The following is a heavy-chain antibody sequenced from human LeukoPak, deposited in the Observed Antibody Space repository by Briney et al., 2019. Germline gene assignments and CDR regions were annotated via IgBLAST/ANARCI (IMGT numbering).Heavy chain of an antibody. D-gene: IGHD6-13*01. CDR2: INPNSGGT. Sequence: ASVKVSCKASGYTFTGYYMHWVRQAPGQGLEWMGWINPNSGGTNYAQKFQGRVTMTRDTSISTAFMDLSRLRSDDTAVYYCARTTEAHSWQTRYYSYYMDVWGKGTTVTVSS. CDR3: ARTTEAHSWQTRYYSYYMDV. J-gene: IGHJ6*03. V-gene: IGHV1-2*02. CDR1: GYTFTGYY.